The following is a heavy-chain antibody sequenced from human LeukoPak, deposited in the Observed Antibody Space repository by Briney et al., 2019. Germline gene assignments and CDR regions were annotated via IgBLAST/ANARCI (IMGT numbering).Heavy chain of an antibody. J-gene: IGHJ4*02. D-gene: IGHD6-25*01. CDR2: TSGDEDST. CDR1: GGSFSTYF. Sequence: PSETLPLTCTVSGGSFSTYFWSWVRQPAGKGLEWVAVTSGDEDSTHYAESVRGRFIISTDNSKNSLNLQMNSLRAEDTAVYYCTKDVMTGFSSGWYFGSWGQGTQVTVSS. CDR3: TKDVMTGFSSGWYFGS. V-gene: IGHV3-23*01.